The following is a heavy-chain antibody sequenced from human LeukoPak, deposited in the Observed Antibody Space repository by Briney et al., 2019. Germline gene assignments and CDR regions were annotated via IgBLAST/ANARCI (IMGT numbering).Heavy chain of an antibody. V-gene: IGHV4-34*01. CDR1: GGSFSGYY. Sequence: SETLSLTCAVYGGSFSGYYWSWIRQPPGKGLEWIGEINHSGSTNYNPSLKSRVTISVDTSKNQSSLKLSSVTAADTAVYYCARVVVPAAIPHNWYFDLWGRGTLVTVSS. CDR2: INHSGST. D-gene: IGHD2-2*02. CDR3: ARVVVPAAIPHNWYFDL. J-gene: IGHJ2*01.